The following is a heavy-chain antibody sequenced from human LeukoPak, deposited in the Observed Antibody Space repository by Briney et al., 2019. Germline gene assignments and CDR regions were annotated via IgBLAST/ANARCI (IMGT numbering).Heavy chain of an antibody. CDR2: ISSNGGST. CDR3: ARALGYCRSTSCALDY. Sequence: GGSLRLSCAASGFTFSNYAMHWVRQAPGEGLEYVSAISSNGGSTYYANSVKGRFTISRDNSKNTLYLQMGSLRAEDMAVYYCARALGYCRSTSCALDYWGQGPLVTVSS. V-gene: IGHV3-64*01. D-gene: IGHD2-2*01. CDR1: GFTFSNYA. J-gene: IGHJ4*02.